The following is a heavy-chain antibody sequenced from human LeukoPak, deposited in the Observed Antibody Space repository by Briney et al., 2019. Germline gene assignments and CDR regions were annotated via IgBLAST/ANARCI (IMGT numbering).Heavy chain of an antibody. CDR1: GFTFDDYA. CDR2: ISWNSGSI. D-gene: IGHD4-17*01. Sequence: GGSLRLSCAASGFTFDDYAMHWVRRAPGKGLEWVSGISWNSGSIGYADSVKGRFTISRDNAKNSLYLQMNSLRAEDTALYYCAKNGVVDDYGDHGWFDPWGQGTLVTVSS. CDR3: AKNGVVDDYGDHGWFDP. V-gene: IGHV3-9*01. J-gene: IGHJ5*02.